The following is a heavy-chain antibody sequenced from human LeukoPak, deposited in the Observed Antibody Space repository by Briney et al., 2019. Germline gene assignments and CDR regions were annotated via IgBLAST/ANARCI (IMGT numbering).Heavy chain of an antibody. Sequence: GGSLGLSCVASGFTFSNYWMSWVRQAPGKGLEWVANMKEDGGEEYYVDSVKGRFTISRDNAKKSLFLHMNTLRVEDTAIYYCAGYYAGKDVFDIWGQGTRVTVSS. CDR1: GFTFSNYW. V-gene: IGHV3-7*01. D-gene: IGHD4-23*01. J-gene: IGHJ3*02. CDR3: AGYYAGKDVFDI. CDR2: MKEDGGEE.